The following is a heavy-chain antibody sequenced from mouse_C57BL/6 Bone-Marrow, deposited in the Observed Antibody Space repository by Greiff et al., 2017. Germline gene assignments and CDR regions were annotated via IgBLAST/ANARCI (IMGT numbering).Heavy chain of an antibody. J-gene: IGHJ4*01. CDR3: ARPGPYAMDY. D-gene: IGHD4-1*01. V-gene: IGHV1-54*01. CDR1: GYAFTNYL. CDR2: FNPGSGGT. Sequence: QVQLKESGAELVRPGTSVKVSCKASGYAFTNYLIEWVKQRPGQGLEWIGVFNPGSGGTNYNEKFKGKATLTADKSSSTAYMQLSSLTSEDSAVYFCARPGPYAMDYWGQGTSVTVSS.